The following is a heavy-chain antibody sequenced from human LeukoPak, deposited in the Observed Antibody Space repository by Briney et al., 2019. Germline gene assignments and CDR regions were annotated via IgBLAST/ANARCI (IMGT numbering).Heavy chain of an antibody. D-gene: IGHD2-2*02. CDR1: GFTFSSYS. V-gene: IGHV3-21*01. CDR3: ASGRYCSSTSCYTGMDYYYYMDV. Sequence: GGSLRLSCAASGFTFSSYSMNWVRQAPGKGLEWVSSISSSSSYIYYADSVKGRFTISRDNAKNSLYLQMNSLRAEDTAVYYCASGRYCSSTSCYTGMDYYYYMDVWGKGTTVTVSS. J-gene: IGHJ6*03. CDR2: ISSSSSYI.